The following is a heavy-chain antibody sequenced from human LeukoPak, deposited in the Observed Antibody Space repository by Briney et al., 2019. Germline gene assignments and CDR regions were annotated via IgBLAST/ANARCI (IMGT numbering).Heavy chain of an antibody. CDR1: GFTFSSYG. CDR3: ARDPPYSGSHASATYIDY. J-gene: IGHJ4*02. Sequence: PGGSLRLSCAASGFTFSSYGMHWVRQAPGKGLEWVAVIWYDGSNKYYADSVKGRFTISRDNSKNTLYLQMNSLRAEDTAVYYCARDPPYSGSHASATYIDYWGQGTLVTVSS. CDR2: IWYDGSNK. D-gene: IGHD6-6*01. V-gene: IGHV3-33*01.